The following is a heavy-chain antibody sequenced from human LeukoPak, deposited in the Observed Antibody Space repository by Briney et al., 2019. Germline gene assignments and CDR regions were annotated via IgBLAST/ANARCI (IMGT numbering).Heavy chain of an antibody. D-gene: IGHD4-23*01. J-gene: IGHJ2*01. Sequence: GRSLRLSCTASGFTFGDYAMSWVRQAPGKGLEWVGFIRSKAYGGTTEYAASVKGRFTISRDDSKSIAYLQMNSLKTEDTAVYYCTRGYSRDWYFDLWGRGTLVTVSS. V-gene: IGHV3-49*04. CDR2: IRSKAYGGTT. CDR3: TRGYSRDWYFDL. CDR1: GFTFGDYA.